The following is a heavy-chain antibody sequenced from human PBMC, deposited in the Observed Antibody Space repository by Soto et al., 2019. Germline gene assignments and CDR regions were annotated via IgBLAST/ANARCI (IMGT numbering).Heavy chain of an antibody. D-gene: IGHD1-26*01. CDR2: ISWDDDK. CDR1: GFSLSTRGVG. V-gene: IGHV2-5*02. J-gene: IGHJ4*02. Sequence: QITLKQYGPTLVKPTQTLTLTCTLSGFSLSTRGVGVGWIRKPPGKALEWLALISWDDDKRYSPSLKSRLTVTKDTSKNQVAMTMTNMDPVDTATYCYARSSARFRSFDYWGQGTLVTVSS. CDR3: ARSSARFRSFDY.